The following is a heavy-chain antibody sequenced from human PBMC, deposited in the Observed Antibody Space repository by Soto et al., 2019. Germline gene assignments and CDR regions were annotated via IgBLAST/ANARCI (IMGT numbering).Heavy chain of an antibody. D-gene: IGHD6-19*01. CDR3: VRVRLAVPTRSFDY. V-gene: IGHV3-72*01. Sequence: EVQLVESGGGLVQPGGSLRLSCAASGFTFSEHYMDWVRQAPGKGLEWVARVKNKANYYATDYAASVKGRFIISRDDSKSSLFLQMNSLSSDDTALYYCVRVRLAVPTRSFDYRGQGALVTVSS. J-gene: IGHJ4*02. CDR2: VKNKANYYAT. CDR1: GFTFSEHY.